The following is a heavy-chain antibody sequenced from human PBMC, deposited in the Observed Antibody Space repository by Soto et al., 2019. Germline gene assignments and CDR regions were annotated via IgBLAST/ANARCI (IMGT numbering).Heavy chain of an antibody. V-gene: IGHV4-34*01. D-gene: IGHD5-18*01. J-gene: IGHJ6*02. CDR3: ARVAAMEFYYYYYGMDV. CDR2: INHSGST. Sequence: SETLSLTCAVYGGSFSGYCWNWIRQPPGKGLEWMGEINHSGSTKYNPSIKSRVTISGDTSKNPLSLKMSSVTAADTAVYYCARVAAMEFYYYYYGMDVWGQGTTVTVSS. CDR1: GGSFSGYC.